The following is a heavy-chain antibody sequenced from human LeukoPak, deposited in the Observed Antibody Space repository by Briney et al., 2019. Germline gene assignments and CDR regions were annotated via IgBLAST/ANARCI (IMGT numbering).Heavy chain of an antibody. D-gene: IGHD4-11*01. Sequence: GGSLRLSCAGSGFTFSSYWLHWVRQAPGKGLVWVSRISTDASSTTYADSVKGRFTISRDNAKDTLYLQMNSLRAEDTAVYYCTGHHQAYSRTYWGQGTLVTVSS. CDR2: ISTDASST. V-gene: IGHV3-74*01. CDR3: TGHHQAYSRTY. J-gene: IGHJ4*02. CDR1: GFTFSSYW.